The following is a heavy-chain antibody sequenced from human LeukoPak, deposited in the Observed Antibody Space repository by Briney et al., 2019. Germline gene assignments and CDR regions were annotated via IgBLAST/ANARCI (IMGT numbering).Heavy chain of an antibody. Sequence: GGSLRLSCAASGFTFSSYAMSWVRQAPGKGLEWVSAISGSGGSIYYADSVKGRFTISRDNSKNTLYLQMNSLRAEDTAVYYCAKDGRYSYGYFDYWGQGTLVTVSS. CDR1: GFTFSSYA. CDR2: ISGSGGSI. V-gene: IGHV3-23*01. J-gene: IGHJ4*02. D-gene: IGHD5-18*01. CDR3: AKDGRYSYGYFDY.